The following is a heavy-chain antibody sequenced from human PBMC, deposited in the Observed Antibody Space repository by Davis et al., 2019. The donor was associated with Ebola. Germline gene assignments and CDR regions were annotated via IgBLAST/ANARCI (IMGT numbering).Heavy chain of an antibody. CDR2: INHSGST. D-gene: IGHD6-13*01. Sequence: SETLSLTCAVYGGSFSGYYWSWIRQPPGKGLKWIGEINHSGSTNYNPSLKSRVTISVDTSMNQFSLKLSSVTAADTAVYYCARLRIAAAGRYYYYYGMDVWGQGTTVTVSS. J-gene: IGHJ6*02. V-gene: IGHV4-34*01. CDR1: GGSFSGYY. CDR3: ARLRIAAAGRYYYYYGMDV.